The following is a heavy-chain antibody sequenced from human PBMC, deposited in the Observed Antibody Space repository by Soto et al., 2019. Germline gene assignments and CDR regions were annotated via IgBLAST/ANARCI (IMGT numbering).Heavy chain of an antibody. Sequence: QVQLVQSGAEVRKPGSSVKVSCKASGGTFSRHAISWVRQAPGQGLEWMGGIIPIFGTANHAQKVQGRVTIIEDESTSTGYRELSSLRSEDTAMYYCARGWGYDSNDYYYAYWGQGTLVIVSS. CDR1: GGTFSRHA. CDR3: ARGWGYDSNDYYYAY. D-gene: IGHD3-22*01. V-gene: IGHV1-69*01. J-gene: IGHJ4*02. CDR2: IIPIFGTA.